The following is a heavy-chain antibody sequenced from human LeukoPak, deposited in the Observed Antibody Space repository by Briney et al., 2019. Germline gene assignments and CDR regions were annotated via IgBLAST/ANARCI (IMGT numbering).Heavy chain of an antibody. Sequence: PSETLSLTCTVSGGSISSSSYYWGWIRQPPGKGLEWIGSIYYSGSTYYNPSLKSRVTISVDASKNQFSLKLSSVTAADTAVYYCARSSVITWVFQHWGQGTLVTVSS. V-gene: IGHV4-39*01. CDR2: IYYSGST. CDR3: ARSSVITWVFQH. D-gene: IGHD3-22*01. J-gene: IGHJ1*01. CDR1: GGSISSSSYY.